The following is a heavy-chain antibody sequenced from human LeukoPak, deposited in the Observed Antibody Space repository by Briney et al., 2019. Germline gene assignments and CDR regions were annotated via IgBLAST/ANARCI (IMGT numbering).Heavy chain of an antibody. D-gene: IGHD3-10*01. CDR3: ARESGLYGSGSRY. J-gene: IGHJ4*02. CDR1: GYTFTGYY. V-gene: IGHV1-2*02. Sequence: ASVTVSCKASGYTFTGYYMHWVRQAPGQGLEWMGWINPNSGGTNFAQKFQGRVTMTRDTSISTAYMELSRLRSDDTAVYYCARESGLYGSGSRYWGQGTLVTVSS. CDR2: INPNSGGT.